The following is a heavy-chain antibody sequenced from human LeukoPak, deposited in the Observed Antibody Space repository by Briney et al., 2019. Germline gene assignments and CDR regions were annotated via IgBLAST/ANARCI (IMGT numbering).Heavy chain of an antibody. CDR3: ARDGGDYGGNSDAFDI. CDR2: INPSGGST. CDR1: GYTFTSYY. V-gene: IGHV1-46*01. Sequence: ASVKASCKASGYTFTSYYMHWVRQAPGQGLEWMGIINPSGGSTSYAQKFQGRVTMTRDTSTSTVYMELSSLRSEDTAVYYCARDGGDYGGNSDAFDIWGQGTMVTVSS. J-gene: IGHJ3*02. D-gene: IGHD4-23*01.